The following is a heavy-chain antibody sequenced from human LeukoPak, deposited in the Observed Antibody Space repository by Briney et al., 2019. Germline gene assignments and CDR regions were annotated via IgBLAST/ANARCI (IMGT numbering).Heavy chain of an antibody. CDR2: ISGSGGST. J-gene: IGHJ4*02. D-gene: IGHD5-18*01. V-gene: IGHV3-23*01. CDR3: APMGPRLPLSHFDY. Sequence: HPGASLRLSCAPSGFTFSSYAISWVRQPPGKGLEWVSAISGSGGSTYYADSVKGRFTISRDNSKNTLYLQMNSLRAEDTGVYYCAPMGPRLPLSHFDYWGQGTLVTVSS. CDR1: GFTFSSYA.